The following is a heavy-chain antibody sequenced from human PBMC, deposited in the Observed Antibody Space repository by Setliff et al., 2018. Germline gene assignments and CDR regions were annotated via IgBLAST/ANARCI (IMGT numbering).Heavy chain of an antibody. CDR2: MNPNSGNT. Sequence: GASVKVSCKASGYTFTSYNINWVRQATGQGLEWMGWMNPNSGNTGYAQKFQGRVTMTRNTSIKTAYMELNSLRSEDTAVYYCARGTLWFGEPTDYWGQGTLVTVSS. CDR3: ARGTLWFGEPTDY. J-gene: IGHJ4*02. CDR1: GYTFTSYN. V-gene: IGHV1-8*01. D-gene: IGHD3-10*01.